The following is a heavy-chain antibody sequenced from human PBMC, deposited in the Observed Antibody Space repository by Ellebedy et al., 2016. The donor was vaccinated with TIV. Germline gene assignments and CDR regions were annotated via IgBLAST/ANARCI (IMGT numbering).Heavy chain of an antibody. V-gene: IGHV3-23*01. Sequence: GESLKISCAAAGFTFRSYSITWVPPAPGKGLEWPSSISGHGVKTYSSDSVKGRFTISRDNSRPALYLQMNNLRADDTAVYFCAKDRVNLTNIVGVELEFWGQGTLVTVSS. J-gene: IGHJ4*02. D-gene: IGHD1-26*01. CDR3: AKDRVNLTNIVGVELEF. CDR2: ISGHGVKT. CDR1: GFTFRSYS.